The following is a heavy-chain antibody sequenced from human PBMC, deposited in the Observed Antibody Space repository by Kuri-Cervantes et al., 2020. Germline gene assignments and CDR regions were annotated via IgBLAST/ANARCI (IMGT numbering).Heavy chain of an antibody. CDR3: ARVGRYSSSWYKGYFDY. D-gene: IGHD6-13*01. CDR2: INHSGST. J-gene: IGHJ4*02. CDR1: GGSFSGYY. Sequence: SETLSLTCAVYGGSFSGYYWSWIRQPPGKGLEWIGEINHSGSTNYNPSLKSRITISVDTSKNQFLLKLSSVTAADTAVYYCARVGRYSSSWYKGYFDYWGQGTLVTVSS. V-gene: IGHV4-34*01.